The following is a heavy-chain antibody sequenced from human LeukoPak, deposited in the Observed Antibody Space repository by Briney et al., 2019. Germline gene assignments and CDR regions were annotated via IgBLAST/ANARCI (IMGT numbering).Heavy chain of an antibody. J-gene: IGHJ1*01. Sequence: ASVKVSCKASGYTFTSYGISWVRQAPGQGLEWMGWISAYNGNTNYAQKLQGRVTMTTDTSTSTAYMELRSLRSDDTAVYYCAKDGGIAMAGTEYFQHWGQGTLVTVSS. D-gene: IGHD6-19*01. V-gene: IGHV1-18*01. CDR2: ISAYNGNT. CDR1: GYTFTSYG. CDR3: AKDGGIAMAGTEYFQH.